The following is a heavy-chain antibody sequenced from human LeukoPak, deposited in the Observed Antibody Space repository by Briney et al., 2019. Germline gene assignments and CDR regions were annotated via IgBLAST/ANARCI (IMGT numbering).Heavy chain of an antibody. CDR2: ISSSGTTI. Sequence: PGGSLRLSCAASGFTFSSYEMNWVRQAPGKGLEWVSYISSSGTTIYYADSVKGRFTISRDNAKNSLYLQMNNLRAEDTAVYYCARAGTGLDYWGQGTLVTVSS. CDR3: ARAGTGLDY. D-gene: IGHD2-8*02. J-gene: IGHJ4*02. V-gene: IGHV3-48*03. CDR1: GFTFSSYE.